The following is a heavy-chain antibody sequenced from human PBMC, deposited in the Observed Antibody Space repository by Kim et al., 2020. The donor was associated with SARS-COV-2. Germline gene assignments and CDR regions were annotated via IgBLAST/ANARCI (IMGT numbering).Heavy chain of an antibody. D-gene: IGHD3-10*01. Sequence: LRSRVTISVDTSKTQFSLKLSSVTAADTAVYYCAKAPEFYGSNPWPWFDPWGQGTLVTVSS. J-gene: IGHJ5*02. V-gene: IGHV4-59*01. CDR3: AKAPEFYGSNPWPWFDP.